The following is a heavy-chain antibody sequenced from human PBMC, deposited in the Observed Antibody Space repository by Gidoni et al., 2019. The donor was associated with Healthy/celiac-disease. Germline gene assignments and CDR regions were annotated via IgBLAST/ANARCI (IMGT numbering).Heavy chain of an antibody. D-gene: IGHD3-10*01. CDR3: ARAPEGSGSYYYFDY. J-gene: IGHJ4*02. CDR2: IYYSGST. V-gene: IGHV4-59*01. Sequence: QVQLQETGPGLVKPSVPLAPAGTVPGGALSSYYWSWIRQPPGKGLEWIGYIYYSGSTNYNPSLKSRVTISVDTSKNQFSLKLSSVTAADTAVYYCARAPEGSGSYYYFDYWGQGTLVTVSS. CDR1: GGALSSYY.